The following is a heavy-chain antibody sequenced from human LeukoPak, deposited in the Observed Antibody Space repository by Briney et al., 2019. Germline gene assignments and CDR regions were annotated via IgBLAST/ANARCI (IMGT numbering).Heavy chain of an antibody. Sequence: SGPTLVNPTQTLTLTCTFSGFSLSTSGMCVSWIRQPPGKAPEWLARIDWDDDKYYSTSLKTRLTISKDTSKNQVVLTMTNMDPVDTATYYCARMITLSNGRYSSKTLDYWGQGTLVTVSS. CDR2: IDWDDDK. V-gene: IGHV2-70*11. D-gene: IGHD5-18*01. CDR3: ARMITLSNGRYSSKTLDY. J-gene: IGHJ4*02. CDR1: GFSLSTSGMC.